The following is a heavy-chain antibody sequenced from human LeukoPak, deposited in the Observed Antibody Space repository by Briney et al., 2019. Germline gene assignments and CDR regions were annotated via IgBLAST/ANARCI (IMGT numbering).Heavy chain of an antibody. CDR1: GYSFTSYW. D-gene: IGHD3-10*01. CDR2: IYPGDSDT. V-gene: IGHV5-51*01. J-gene: IGHJ4*02. Sequence: GGSLKISCKGSGYSFTSYWIGWVRQVPGKGLEWMGIIYPGDSDTRYSPSFQGQVTISADKSISTAYLQWSSLKASDTAMYYCARRGGGGSGSYHYFDYWGQGTLVTVSS. CDR3: ARRGGGGSGSYHYFDY.